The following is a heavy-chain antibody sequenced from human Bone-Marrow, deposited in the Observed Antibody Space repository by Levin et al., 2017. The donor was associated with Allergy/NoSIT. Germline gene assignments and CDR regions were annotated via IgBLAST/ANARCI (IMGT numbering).Heavy chain of an antibody. CDR3: ARDAQTSPTRNYGMDV. Sequence: SQTLSLTCTVSGDSISRSYWSWIRPPPGKGLEWIGYIYYSGSTNYNPSLTSRVTISVDTSKNQFSLDLNFVTAADTAVYYCARDAQTSPTRNYGMDVWGQGTTVTVSS. V-gene: IGHV4-59*01. CDR1: GDSISRSY. J-gene: IGHJ6*02. CDR2: IYYSGST.